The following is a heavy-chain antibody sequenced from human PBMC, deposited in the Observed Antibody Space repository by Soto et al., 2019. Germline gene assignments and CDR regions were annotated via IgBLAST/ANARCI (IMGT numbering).Heavy chain of an antibody. V-gene: IGHV1-18*01. D-gene: IGHD3-10*01. J-gene: IGHJ4*02. CDR3: ARASRLLWFGELDY. Sequence: ASVKVSCKASGGTFSSYAISWVRQAPGQGLEWMGWISAYNGNTNYAQKLQGRVTMTTDTSTSTAYMELRSLRSDDTAVYYCARASRLLWFGELDYWGQGTLVTVSS. CDR1: GGTFSSYA. CDR2: ISAYNGNT.